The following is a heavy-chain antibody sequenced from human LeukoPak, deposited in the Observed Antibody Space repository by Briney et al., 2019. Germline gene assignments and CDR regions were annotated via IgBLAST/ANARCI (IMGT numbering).Heavy chain of an antibody. CDR2: IKSDGSST. CDR1: EFTFSNYW. V-gene: IGHV3-74*01. J-gene: IGHJ4*02. D-gene: IGHD3-22*01. CDR3: ARGRYYDSSGYHDY. Sequence: GGSLRLSCAASEFTFSNYWMHWVRQAPGKGLVWVSRIKSDGSSTSYADSVKGRFTISRDNAKNTLYLQMNSLRAEDTAVYYCARGRYYDSSGYHDYWGQGTLVTVSS.